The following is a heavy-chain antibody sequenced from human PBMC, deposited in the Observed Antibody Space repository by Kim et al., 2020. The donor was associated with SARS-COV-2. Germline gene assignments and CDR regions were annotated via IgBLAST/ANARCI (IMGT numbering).Heavy chain of an antibody. CDR2: IIPILGIS. V-gene: IGHV1-69*04. CDR3: ARDGYNNGDY. J-gene: IGHJ4*02. D-gene: IGHD6-25*01. CDR1: GGTFSSYA. Sequence: SVKVSCKASGGTFSSYAISWVRQAPGQGLEWMGRIIPILGISNYEQKFQGRVTITADKSTSTAYMELSSLISEVTAVYYCARDGYNNGDYWGQETLVTVSS.